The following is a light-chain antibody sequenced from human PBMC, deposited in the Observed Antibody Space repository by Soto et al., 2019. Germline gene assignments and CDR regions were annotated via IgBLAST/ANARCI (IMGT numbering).Light chain of an antibody. CDR2: SNN. CDR1: SSNIGSHT. J-gene: IGLJ1*01. Sequence: QSVLTQPPSASGTPGQRITISCSGSSSNIGSHTVNWHQQVPGTAPKLLIYSNNERPSGVPDRFSGAKSGTSASLAISGLQSGDEADYYCSSYGGRYNYVFGTGTKLTVL. CDR3: SSYGGRYNYV. V-gene: IGLV1-44*01.